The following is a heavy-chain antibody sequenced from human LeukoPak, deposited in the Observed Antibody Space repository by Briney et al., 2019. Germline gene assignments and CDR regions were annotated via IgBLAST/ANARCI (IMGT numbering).Heavy chain of an antibody. CDR2: LKPNSGST. CDR1: GYTFTGYY. CDR3: AREGAAAGTSLYYMDV. D-gene: IGHD6-13*01. J-gene: IGHJ6*03. Sequence: GASVKVSCKASGYTFTGYYMHWVRQAPGQGLEWMGWLKPNSGSTNYAQRFQDRLTMTRDRSISTAYMELSRLRSDDTAVYYCAREGAAAGTSLYYMDVWGKGTRVTVSS. V-gene: IGHV1-2*02.